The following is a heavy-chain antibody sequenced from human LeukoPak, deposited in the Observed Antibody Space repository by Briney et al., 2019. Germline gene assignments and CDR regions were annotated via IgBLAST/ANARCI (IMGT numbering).Heavy chain of an antibody. V-gene: IGHV3-23*01. CDR1: DFTVSSNY. CDR2: ISGSGGST. Sequence: GGSLRLSCAASDFTVSSNYMSWDRQARGKGLEWVSAISGSGGSTYYADSVKGRFTISRDNSKNTLYLQMNSLRAEDTAVYYCAKDTMGGYYGSGGSFDYWGQGTLVTVAS. J-gene: IGHJ4*02. D-gene: IGHD3-10*01. CDR3: AKDTMGGYYGSGGSFDY.